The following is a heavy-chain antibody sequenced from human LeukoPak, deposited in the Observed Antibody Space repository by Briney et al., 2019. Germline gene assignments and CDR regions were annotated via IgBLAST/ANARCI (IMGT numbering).Heavy chain of an antibody. Sequence: GGSLRLSCATSGFTFSSYSMNCVRQAPGKGLEWVSYISSSSSVIYYADSVEGRFTISRDNAKNSMYLQMNSLRDEDTAVYYCARDPGVCCSGGSCVVGNPFDYWGQGTLVTVSS. J-gene: IGHJ4*02. CDR1: GFTFSSYS. CDR3: ARDPGVCCSGGSCVVGNPFDY. D-gene: IGHD2-15*01. V-gene: IGHV3-48*02. CDR2: ISSSSSVI.